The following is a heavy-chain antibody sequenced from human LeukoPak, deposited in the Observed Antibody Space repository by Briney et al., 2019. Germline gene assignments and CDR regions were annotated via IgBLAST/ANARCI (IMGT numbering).Heavy chain of an antibody. V-gene: IGHV4-34*01. J-gene: IGHJ4*02. CDR2: INHSGST. CDR1: GGSISSYY. D-gene: IGHD5-18*01. Sequence: SETLSLTCTVSGGSISSYYWSWIRQPPGKGLEWIGEINHSGSTNYNPSLKSRVTISVDTSKNQFSLKLSSVTAADTAVYYCARAGRIQLWLRWEYYFDYWGQGTLVTVSS. CDR3: ARAGRIQLWLRWEYYFDY.